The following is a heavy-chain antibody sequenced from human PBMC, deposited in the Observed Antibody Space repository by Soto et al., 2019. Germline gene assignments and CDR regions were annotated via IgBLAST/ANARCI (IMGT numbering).Heavy chain of an antibody. CDR2: INHSGTT. J-gene: IGHJ6*02. Sequence: SSETLSLTCSVYGGSFSCHYWSWIRQPPGKGLEWIGEINHSGTTNYNPSLKSRVTLSVDTSKNQFSLKLSSVTAADTAVYYCARGVYCSSTSCYWGMDVWGQGTTVTVSS. V-gene: IGHV4-34*01. CDR3: ARGVYCSSTSCYWGMDV. D-gene: IGHD2-2*01. CDR1: GGSFSCHY.